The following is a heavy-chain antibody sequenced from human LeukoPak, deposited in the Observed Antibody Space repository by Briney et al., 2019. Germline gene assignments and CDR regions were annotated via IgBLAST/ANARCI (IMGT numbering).Heavy chain of an antibody. CDR3: ARETSRIGAFDI. Sequence: ASVKVSCKASGYTFTGYYMHWVRQAPGQGLEWMGWINPNSGGKNYAQKFQGRVTMTRDTSISTAYMELSRLRSDDTAVYYCARETSRIGAFDIWGQGTMVTVSS. CDR1: GYTFTGYY. V-gene: IGHV1-2*02. D-gene: IGHD2-15*01. CDR2: INPNSGGK. J-gene: IGHJ3*02.